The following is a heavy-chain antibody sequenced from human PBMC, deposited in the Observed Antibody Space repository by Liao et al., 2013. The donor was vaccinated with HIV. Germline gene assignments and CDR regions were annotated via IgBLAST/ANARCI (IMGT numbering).Heavy chain of an antibody. CDR1: GDSISSGDYY. Sequence: QVQLQESGPGLVKPSQTLSLTCSVSGDSISSGDYYWSWVRQPPGKGLEYIGYIYYSGSTYYNPSLRSRLSLSLDTSMNHFSLKLSSVTAADTAVYYCARGHCGDLPTAYCYYYYYMDVWARDHGHRLL. CDR2: IYYSGST. J-gene: IGHJ6*03. CDR3: ARGHCGDLPTAYCYYYYYMDV. D-gene: IGHD4-17*01. V-gene: IGHV4-30-4*08.